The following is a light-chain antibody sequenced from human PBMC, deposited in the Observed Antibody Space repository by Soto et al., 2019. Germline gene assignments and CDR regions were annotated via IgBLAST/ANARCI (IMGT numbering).Light chain of an antibody. CDR1: QTVNNN. CDR2: GAS. J-gene: IGKJ5*01. V-gene: IGKV3-15*01. CDR3: QQYNNWPQT. Sequence: VMTQAPSTLSVSPGEGATLSCRASQTVNNNVAWYQLKDGQVPRLLIYGASTRATDIPARFSGSGSGTEFTLTISSLQSEDFAEYHCQQYNNWPQTFGQGTRLEIK.